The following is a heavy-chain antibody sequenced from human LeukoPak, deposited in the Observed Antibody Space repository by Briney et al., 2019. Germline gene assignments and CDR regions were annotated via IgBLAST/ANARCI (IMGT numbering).Heavy chain of an antibody. Sequence: GGSLTLSCAASGFTFSSYEMNWVRQAPGKGLEWVSYISSSGTTIYYADSVKGRFTISRDNAKNSLYLQMNSLRAEDTAIYYCATKRAVRGDYWGQGTLVTVSS. D-gene: IGHD3-10*01. CDR1: GFTFSSYE. J-gene: IGHJ4*02. CDR2: ISSSGTTI. CDR3: ATKRAVRGDY. V-gene: IGHV3-48*03.